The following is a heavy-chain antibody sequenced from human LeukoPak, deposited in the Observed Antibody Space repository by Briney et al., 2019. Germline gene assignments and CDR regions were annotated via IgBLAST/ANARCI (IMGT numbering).Heavy chain of an antibody. J-gene: IGHJ5*02. V-gene: IGHV4-4*07. CDR1: GGSISSYY. D-gene: IGHD4-17*01. CDR3: ARDQGPWAGDYHWSWFDP. CDR2: IYTSGST. Sequence: SETLSLTCTVSGGSISSYYWSWIRQPAGKGLEWIGRIYTSGSTNYNPSLKSRVTMSVDTSKNQFSLKLSSVTAADTAVYYCARDQGPWAGDYHWSWFDPWGQGTLVTVSS.